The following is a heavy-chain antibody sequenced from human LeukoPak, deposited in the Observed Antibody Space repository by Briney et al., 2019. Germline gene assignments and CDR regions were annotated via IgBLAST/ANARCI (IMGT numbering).Heavy chain of an antibody. J-gene: IGHJ6*03. V-gene: IGHV3-7*01. Sequence: GGSLRLSCADSGFTFSSYWMSWVRQAPGKRLEWVANIKQDGSEKYYVDSVKGRFTISGDNAKNSLYLQMNSLRAEDTAVYYCARLLRYFDWLTRDDYYYYMDVWGKGTTVTVSS. D-gene: IGHD3-9*01. CDR2: IKQDGSEK. CDR1: GFTFSSYW. CDR3: ARLLRYFDWLTRDDYYYYMDV.